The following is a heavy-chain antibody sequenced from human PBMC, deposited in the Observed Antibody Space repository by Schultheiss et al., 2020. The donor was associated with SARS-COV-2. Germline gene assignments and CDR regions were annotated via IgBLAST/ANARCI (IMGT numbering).Heavy chain of an antibody. CDR1: GGSISSYY. D-gene: IGHD1-26*01. CDR3: ARGPHYSGSYYGMDV. Sequence: SETLSLTCTVSGGSISSYYWSWIRQPPGKGLEWIGFIHYIGSTNYNPSLKSRVTISVDTSKNQFSLKLSSVTAADTAVYYCARGPHYSGSYYGMDVWGQGTTVTVSS. J-gene: IGHJ6*02. CDR2: IHYIGST. V-gene: IGHV4-59*12.